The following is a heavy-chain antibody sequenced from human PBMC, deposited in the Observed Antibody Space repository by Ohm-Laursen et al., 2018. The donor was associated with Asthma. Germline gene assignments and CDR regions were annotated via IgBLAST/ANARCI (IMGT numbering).Heavy chain of an antibody. D-gene: IGHD5-12*01. CDR2: IYYSGNT. J-gene: IGHJ6*02. V-gene: IGHV4-31*03. Sequence: SQTLSLTCTVSGGSVSSGSYYWSWIRQHPGKGLEWIGYIYYSGNTFYNPSLKSRVAISVDRSKNQFFLKLNSVTAADTAVYYCARGSLNVDIVATTYYYYGMDVWGQGTTVTVSS. CDR1: GGSVSSGSYY. CDR3: ARGSLNVDIVATTYYYYGMDV.